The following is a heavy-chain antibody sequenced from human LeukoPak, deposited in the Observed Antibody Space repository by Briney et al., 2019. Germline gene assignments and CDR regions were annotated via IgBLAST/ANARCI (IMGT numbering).Heavy chain of an antibody. CDR3: AREYSSSWYIMGDY. V-gene: IGHV3-30-3*01. J-gene: IGHJ4*02. CDR2: ISYDGSNK. CDR1: GFTFSSYA. D-gene: IGHD6-13*01. Sequence: GRSLRLSCAASGFTFSSYAMHWVRQAPGKGLEWVAVISYDGSNKYYADSVKGRFTISRDNSKNTLYLQMNGLRAEDTAVYYCAREYSSSWYIMGDYWGQGTLVTVSS.